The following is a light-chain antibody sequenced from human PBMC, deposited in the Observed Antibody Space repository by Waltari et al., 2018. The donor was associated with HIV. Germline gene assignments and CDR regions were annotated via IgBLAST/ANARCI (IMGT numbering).Light chain of an antibody. Sequence: QSPLTQPASVSGNPGQSVTIPCTGTHIDVGTYHLVPWYQHHPGKAPKLLIYDVSKRPSGVSSRFSGSKSGYWASLTISGLLTEDESYYYCLTYVSDSGTWKFGGGTYLTV. CDR2: DVS. CDR1: HIDVGTYHL. CDR3: LTYVSDSGTWK. V-gene: IGLV2-23*02. J-gene: IGLJ3*02.